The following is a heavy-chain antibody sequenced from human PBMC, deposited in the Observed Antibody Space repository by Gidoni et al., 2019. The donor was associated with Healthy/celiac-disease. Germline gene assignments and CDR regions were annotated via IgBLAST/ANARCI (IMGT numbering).Heavy chain of an antibody. D-gene: IGHD6-6*01. V-gene: IGHV1-2*04. J-gene: IGHJ5*02. CDR3: ARDQSSSPGWGWFDP. CDR1: GYTFTGYY. Sequence: QVQLVQSGAEVKKPGASVKVSCKASGYTFTGYYMHWVRQAPGQGLEWMGWINPNSGGTNYAQKFQGWVTMTRDTSISTAYMELSRLRSDDTAVYYCARDQSSSPGWGWFDPWGQGTLVTVSS. CDR2: INPNSGGT.